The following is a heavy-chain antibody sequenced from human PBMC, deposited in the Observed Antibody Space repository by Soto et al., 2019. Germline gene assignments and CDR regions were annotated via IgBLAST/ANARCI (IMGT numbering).Heavy chain of an antibody. J-gene: IGHJ3*02. CDR3: AREDFWSGYYHDAFDI. CDR1: GFTFSSYS. D-gene: IGHD3-3*01. V-gene: IGHV3-48*02. CDR2: ISSSSSTI. Sequence: GGSLRLSCAASGFTFSSYSMNWVRQAPGKGLEWVSYISSSSSTIYYADSVKGRFTISRDNAKNSPYLQMNSLRDEDTAVYYCAREDFWSGYYHDAFDIWGQGTMVTVS.